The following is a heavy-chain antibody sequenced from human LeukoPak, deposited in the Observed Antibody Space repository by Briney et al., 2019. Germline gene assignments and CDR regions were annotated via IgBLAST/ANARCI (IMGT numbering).Heavy chain of an antibody. V-gene: IGHV4-30-4*08. CDR3: ARGMKQWLVLGEGY. Sequence: SETLSLTCTVSGGSISSGDYYWSWIRQPPGKGLEWIGYIYYSGSTYYNPSLKSRVTISVDTSKNQFSLKLSSVTAADTAVYYCARGMKQWLVLGEGYWGQGTLVTVSS. J-gene: IGHJ4*02. CDR2: IYYSGST. D-gene: IGHD6-19*01. CDR1: GGSISSGDYY.